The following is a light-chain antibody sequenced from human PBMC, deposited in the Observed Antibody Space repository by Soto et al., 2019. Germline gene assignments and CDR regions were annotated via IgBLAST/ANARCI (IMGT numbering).Light chain of an antibody. J-gene: IGLJ3*02. CDR3: SSYTSSSTWV. Sequence: QSALTQPASVSGPPGQSITISCTGTSSDFGAYNYVSWYQQHPGKAPKLMIYEVSNRPSGVSNRFSGSKSGNTASLTISGLQAEDEADYYCSSYTSSSTWVFGGGTKVTVL. CDR1: SSDFGAYNY. CDR2: EVS. V-gene: IGLV2-14*01.